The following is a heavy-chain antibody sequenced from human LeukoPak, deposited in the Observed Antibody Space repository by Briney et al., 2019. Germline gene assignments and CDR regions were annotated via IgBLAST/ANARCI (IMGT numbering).Heavy chain of an antibody. V-gene: IGHV3-53*01. CDR2: IYSGGST. J-gene: IGHJ4*02. CDR3: ARILDTAMVPDY. D-gene: IGHD5-18*01. Sequence: GGSLRLSCAASGFTVSSNYMSWVRQAPGKGLEWVSVIYSGGSTYYADSVKGRFTISRDNSKNTLYLQMNSLRAEDTAVYYCARILDTAMVPDYWGQGTLVTVSS. CDR1: GFTVSSNY.